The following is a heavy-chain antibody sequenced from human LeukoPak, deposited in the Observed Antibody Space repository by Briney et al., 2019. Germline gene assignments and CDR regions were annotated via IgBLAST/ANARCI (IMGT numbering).Heavy chain of an antibody. CDR1: GGSISSSSYY. Sequence: SETPSLTCSVSGGSISSSSYYWGWIRQPPGKGLEWIGSIYYSGSTYYNPSLKSRVTIPVDTSKNQFSLKLSSVTAADTAVYYCARQTTVTTPGYFDYWGQGTLVTVSS. D-gene: IGHD4-17*01. CDR3: ARQTTVTTPGYFDY. V-gene: IGHV4-39*01. CDR2: IYYSGST. J-gene: IGHJ4*02.